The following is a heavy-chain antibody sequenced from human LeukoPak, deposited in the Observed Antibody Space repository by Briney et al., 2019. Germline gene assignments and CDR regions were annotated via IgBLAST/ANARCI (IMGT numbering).Heavy chain of an antibody. CDR1: GGSISSYY. V-gene: IGHV4-59*08. CDR2: IYYSGST. Sequence: SETLSLTCTVSGGSISSYYWSWIRQPPGEGLEWIGYIYYSGSTNYNPSLKSRVTISVDTSKNQFSLKLSSVTAADTAVYYCARRRGSGMDVWGQGTTVTVSS. D-gene: IGHD3-10*01. J-gene: IGHJ6*02. CDR3: ARRRGSGMDV.